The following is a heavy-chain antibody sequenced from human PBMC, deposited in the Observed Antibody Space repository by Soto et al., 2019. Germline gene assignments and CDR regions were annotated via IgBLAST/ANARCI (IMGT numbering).Heavy chain of an antibody. CDR3: AREKRRIAARLGSYFDY. V-gene: IGHV4-31*03. Sequence: LSLTCTVSGGSISSGGYYWSWIRQHPGKGLEWIGYIYYSGSTYYNPSLKSRVTISVDTSKNQFSLKLSSVTAADTAVYYCAREKRRIAARLGSYFDYWGQGTLVTVSS. D-gene: IGHD6-6*01. CDR2: IYYSGST. CDR1: GGSISSGGYY. J-gene: IGHJ4*02.